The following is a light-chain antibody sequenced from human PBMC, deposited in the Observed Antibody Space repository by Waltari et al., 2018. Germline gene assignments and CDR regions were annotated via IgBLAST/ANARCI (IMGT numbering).Light chain of an antibody. V-gene: IGLV2-23*02. CDR3: CSYAGSSTFDVV. CDR2: DVS. CDR1: SSDVGGYNY. J-gene: IGLJ2*01. Sequence: QSALTQPASVSGSPGQSITISCTGTSSDVGGYNYVSWYQQHPGKAPKLMIYDVSKRPSGVSNRFSGSKSGNTASLTISGRQAEDEADYYCCSYAGSSTFDVVFGGGTKLTVL.